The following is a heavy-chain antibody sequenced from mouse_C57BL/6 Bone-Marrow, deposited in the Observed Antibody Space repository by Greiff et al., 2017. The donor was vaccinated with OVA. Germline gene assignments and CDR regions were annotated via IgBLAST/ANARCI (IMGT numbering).Heavy chain of an antibody. CDR3: ARFGYERGDAMDY. D-gene: IGHD2-2*01. CDR1: GYAFSSSW. Sequence: QVQLKESGPELVKPGASVKISCKASGYAFSSSWMNWVKQRPGKGLEWIGRIYPGDGDTNYNGKFKGKATLTADKSSSTAYMQLSSLTSEDSAVYFCARFGYERGDAMDYWGQGTSVTVSS. V-gene: IGHV1-82*01. CDR2: IYPGDGDT. J-gene: IGHJ4*01.